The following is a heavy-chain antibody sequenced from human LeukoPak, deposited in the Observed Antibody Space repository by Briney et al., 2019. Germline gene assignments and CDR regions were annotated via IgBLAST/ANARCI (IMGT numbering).Heavy chain of an antibody. J-gene: IGHJ4*02. D-gene: IGHD3-22*01. CDR2: IYYSGST. CDR3: ARGRGDYYDSSGYYPPRYFDY. CDR1: GGSISSGGYY. V-gene: IGHV4-31*03. Sequence: PSQTLSLTCTVSGGSISSGGYYWSWIRQHPGKGLEWIGYIYYSGSTNYNPSLKSRVTISVDTSKNQFSLKLGSVTAADTAVYYCARGRGDYYDSSGYYPPRYFDYWGQGTLVTVSS.